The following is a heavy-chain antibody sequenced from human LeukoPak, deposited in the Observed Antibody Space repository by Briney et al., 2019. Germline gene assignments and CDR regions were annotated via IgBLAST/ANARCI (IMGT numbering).Heavy chain of an antibody. CDR3: ASPAVAGSGYYYYYMGV. D-gene: IGHD6-19*01. V-gene: IGHV4-38-2*02. CDR1: GGSISSYY. J-gene: IGHJ6*03. CDR2: IYHSGSA. Sequence: SETLSLTCTVSGGSISSYYCGWIRQPPGKGLEWVGSIYHSGSAYYNPSLKSRVAISVDTSKNQFSLQLSSVTAADTAVYYCASPAVAGSGYYYYYMGVWGKGTTVTVSS.